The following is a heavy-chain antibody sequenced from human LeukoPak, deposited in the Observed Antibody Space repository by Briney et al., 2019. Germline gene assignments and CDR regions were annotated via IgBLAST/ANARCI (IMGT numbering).Heavy chain of an antibody. J-gene: IGHJ4*02. Sequence: SETLSLTCTVSGGSISSSDYYWGWIRQPPGKGLEWIGSIYYSGSTYHNPSLKSRVTISIDTSKNQFSLRLTSVTAADTAVYHCARHFTTVTPWYFDYWGQGTLVTVSS. CDR1: GGSISSSDYY. CDR2: IYYSGST. V-gene: IGHV4-39*01. D-gene: IGHD4-17*01. CDR3: ARHFTTVTPWYFDY.